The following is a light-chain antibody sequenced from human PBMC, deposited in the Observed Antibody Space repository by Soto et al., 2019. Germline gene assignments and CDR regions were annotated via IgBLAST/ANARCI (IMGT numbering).Light chain of an antibody. Sequence: DIQMTQSPSSLSASVGDRVTITCRASQSISNFLNWYQQTPGKAPKLLIDGATSLRSGVPSRFSGSGSGTDFTLTISRLQAEDFATYYCQQSHSIPRTCGQGTKVEIK. CDR2: GAT. J-gene: IGKJ1*01. CDR3: QQSHSIPRT. CDR1: QSISNF. V-gene: IGKV1-39*01.